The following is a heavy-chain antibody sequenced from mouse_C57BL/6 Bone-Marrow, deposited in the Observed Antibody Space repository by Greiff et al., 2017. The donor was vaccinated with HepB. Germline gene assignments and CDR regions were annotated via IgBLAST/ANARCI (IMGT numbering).Heavy chain of an antibody. CDR1: GYTFTSYW. J-gene: IGHJ1*03. CDR2: IDPNSGGT. D-gene: IGHD1-1*01. V-gene: IGHV1-72*01. CDR3: ARYYYGSSYGWYVAV. Sequence: QVQLQQPGAELVKPGASVKLSCKASGYTFTSYWMHWVKQRPGRGLEWIGRIDPNSGGTKYNEKFKSKATLTVDKPSSTAYMELSSLTSEDAAVYYCARYYYGSSYGWYVAVWGTGTTVTVSS.